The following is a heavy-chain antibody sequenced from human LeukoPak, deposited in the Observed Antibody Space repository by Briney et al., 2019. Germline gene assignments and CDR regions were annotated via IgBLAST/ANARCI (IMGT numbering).Heavy chain of an antibody. Sequence: PSETLSLTCTVSGVSISSSNSYWGWIRQPPGKGLEWIGSIYYSGNTYYSASLKSQVSISIDTSKNRFSLKLTSVTAADTAVYYCARQTGSGLFILPGGQGTLVTVSS. V-gene: IGHV4-39*01. CDR3: ARQTGSGLFILP. CDR2: IYYSGNT. D-gene: IGHD3/OR15-3a*01. J-gene: IGHJ4*02. CDR1: GVSISSSNSY.